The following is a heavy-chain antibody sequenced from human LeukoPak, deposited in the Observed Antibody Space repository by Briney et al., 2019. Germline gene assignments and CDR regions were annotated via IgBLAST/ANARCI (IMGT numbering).Heavy chain of an antibody. CDR1: GCTFSSYG. V-gene: IGHV1-69*01. J-gene: IGHJ4*02. Sequence: SVKLSFKASGCTFSSYGISWVRQALGQGLGWMGGIIRFIGTANYAHKFQGRVTSTADESTSTAYMTLSSLRSEATAVYFCERCYYGSGSYYMYYFDCWGQGTLVTVSS. CDR3: ERCYYGSGSYYMYYFDC. CDR2: IIRFIGTA. D-gene: IGHD3-10*01.